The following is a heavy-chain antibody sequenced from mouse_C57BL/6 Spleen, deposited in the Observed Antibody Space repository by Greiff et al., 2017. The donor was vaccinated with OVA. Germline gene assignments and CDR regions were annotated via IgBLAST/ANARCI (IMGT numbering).Heavy chain of an antibody. CDR3: ARETTRYFDV. CDR2: IDPSDSYT. D-gene: IGHD1-1*01. Sequence: QVQLQQPGAELVMPGASVKLSCKASGYTFTSHWMHWVKQRPGQGLEWIGEIDPSDSYTNYNQKFKGKSTLTVDKSSSTAYMQLSSLTSEDSAVYYCARETTRYFDVWGTGTTVTVSS. CDR1: GYTFTSHW. V-gene: IGHV1-69*01. J-gene: IGHJ1*03.